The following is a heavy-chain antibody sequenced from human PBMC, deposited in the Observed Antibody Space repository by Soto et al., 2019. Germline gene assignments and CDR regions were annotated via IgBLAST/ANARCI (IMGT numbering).Heavy chain of an antibody. CDR1: GGSISSGGYS. D-gene: IGHD4-17*01. CDR2: IYHSGST. J-gene: IGHJ4*02. CDR3: ARGMTTVTTFDY. V-gene: IGHV4-30-2*01. Sequence: SETLSLTCAVSGGSISSGGYSCNWIRQPPGKGLEWIGYIYHSGSTYYNPSLKSRVTISVDRSKNQFSLKLSSVTAADTAVYYCARGMTTVTTFDYWCQGTLVTVSS.